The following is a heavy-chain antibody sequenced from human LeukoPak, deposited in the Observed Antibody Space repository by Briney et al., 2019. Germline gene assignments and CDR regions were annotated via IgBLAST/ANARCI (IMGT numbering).Heavy chain of an antibody. CDR2: IYYSGST. Sequence: SETLSLTCTVSGGSISSSSYYWGWVRQPPGKGLEWVGSIYYSGSTYDNPSLKSRVTISVDTSKNQFSLKLSSVTAADTAVNYCASARVGATNGGFDYWGQGTLVTVSS. D-gene: IGHD1-26*01. V-gene: IGHV4-39*01. CDR1: GGSISSSSYY. CDR3: ASARVGATNGGFDY. J-gene: IGHJ4*02.